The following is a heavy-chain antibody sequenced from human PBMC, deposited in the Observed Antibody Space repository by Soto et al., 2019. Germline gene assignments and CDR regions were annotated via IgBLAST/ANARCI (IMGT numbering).Heavy chain of an antibody. CDR2: VIPILDVT. D-gene: IGHD2-8*01. CDR1: GGTFRTYG. Sequence: QVHLVQSGAEVRKPGSSVKVSCQVSGGTFRTYGIIWVRQAPGQGLEWMGRVIPILDVTDYAQKFQGRVTITADRSTNTAYIELSILRSEDTAVYYCARWTNGVGTESNFDRGGQGTVVTVSS. V-gene: IGHV1-69*02. CDR3: ARWTNGVGTESNFDR. J-gene: IGHJ3*02.